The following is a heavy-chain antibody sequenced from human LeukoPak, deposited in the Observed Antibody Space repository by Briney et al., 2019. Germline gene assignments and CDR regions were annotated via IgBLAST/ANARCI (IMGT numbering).Heavy chain of an antibody. J-gene: IGHJ5*02. CDR3: AKGDDYGANTRLPKYNWFDP. Sequence: GGSLRPSCAASGFSFSSCAMHWVRQAPGKGLEWVAFIRYDANNKYYADSVKGRFTISRDNSKDTLYLQMTSLRVEDTALYYCAKGDDYGANTRLPKYNWFDPWGQGTLVTVSS. D-gene: IGHD4-23*01. CDR1: GFSFSSCA. V-gene: IGHV3-30*02. CDR2: IRYDANNK.